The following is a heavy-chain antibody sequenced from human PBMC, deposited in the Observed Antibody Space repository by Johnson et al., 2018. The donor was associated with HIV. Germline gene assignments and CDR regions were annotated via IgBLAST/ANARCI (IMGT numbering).Heavy chain of an antibody. J-gene: IGHJ3*02. V-gene: IGHV3-11*01. CDR3: ANLGYSSSWDYDGFDI. CDR1: GFIFSDYY. CDR2: ISSSGSTI. Sequence: QVQLVESGGGLVKPGGSLRLSCAASGFIFSDYYMSWIRQAPGKGLEWVSYISSSGSTIYYADSVKGRFTISRDNSKNTLYLQMNRLRAEDTAVYYCANLGYSSSWDYDGFDIWGQGTMVTVSS. D-gene: IGHD6-13*01.